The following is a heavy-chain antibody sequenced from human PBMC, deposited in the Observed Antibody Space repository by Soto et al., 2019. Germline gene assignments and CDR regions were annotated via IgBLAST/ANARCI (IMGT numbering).Heavy chain of an antibody. V-gene: IGHV1-18*01. Sequence: ASVKVSCKASGYTFTSYGISWVRQAPGQGLEWMGWISAYNGNTNYAQKLQGRVTMTTDTSTSTAYMELRSLRSDDTAVYYCARVWSTVTKYYYYGMDVWGQGTTVTVSS. CDR3: ARVWSTVTKYYYYGMDV. D-gene: IGHD4-17*01. J-gene: IGHJ6*02. CDR1: GYTFTSYG. CDR2: ISAYNGNT.